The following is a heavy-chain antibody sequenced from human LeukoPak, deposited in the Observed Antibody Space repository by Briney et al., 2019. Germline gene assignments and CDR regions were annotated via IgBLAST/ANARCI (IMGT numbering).Heavy chain of an antibody. CDR2: IRYDGSNK. D-gene: IGHD5-18*01. V-gene: IGHV3-30*02. Sequence: GGSLRLSCAASGFTFSSYGMHWVRQAPGKGLEWVAFIRYDGSNKYYADSVKGRFTISRDNSKNTLYLQMNSLRAEDTTVYYCAKDGGYSYVPWGGIWGQGTMVTVSS. CDR3: AKDGGYSYVPWGGI. J-gene: IGHJ3*02. CDR1: GFTFSSYG.